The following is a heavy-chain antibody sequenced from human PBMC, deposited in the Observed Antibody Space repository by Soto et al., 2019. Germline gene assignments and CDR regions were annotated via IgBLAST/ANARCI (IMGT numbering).Heavy chain of an antibody. D-gene: IGHD2-15*01. Sequence: GGSLRLSCAASGFTFSNYYMTWIRQAPGKGLEWISYISDSGSVTYYADSVQGRFSISRDNAKNSLFLEMNDLRVDDTAVYYCARCLLGVGDPFDIWGQGTMVTV. V-gene: IGHV3-11*01. CDR1: GFTFSNYY. CDR2: ISDSGSVT. J-gene: IGHJ3*02. CDR3: ARCLLGVGDPFDI.